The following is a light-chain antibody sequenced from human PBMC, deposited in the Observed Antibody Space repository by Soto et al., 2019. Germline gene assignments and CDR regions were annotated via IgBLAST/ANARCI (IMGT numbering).Light chain of an antibody. J-gene: IGLJ2*01. CDR3: SSYTTTTTNVI. V-gene: IGLV2-14*01. CDR2: EVS. Sequence: QSALTQPASVSGSPGQSITISCTGSSSDVGSFPYVSWYQQHPGSAPKLLIYEVSDRPSGVSARFSGSKSGNTASLTISGRQTEDEAYYYCSSYTTTTTNVIFGGGTKLTVL. CDR1: SSDVGSFPY.